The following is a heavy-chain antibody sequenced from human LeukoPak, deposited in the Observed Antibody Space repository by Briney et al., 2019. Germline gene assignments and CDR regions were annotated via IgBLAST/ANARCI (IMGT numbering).Heavy chain of an antibody. V-gene: IGHV3-30*04. J-gene: IGHJ4*02. CDR2: ISYDGSNK. CDR3: ARDAMVATLVYIDY. CDR1: GFTFSSYA. Sequence: GGSLRLSCAASGFTFSSYAMHWVRQAPGKGLEWVAVISYDGSNKYYADSVKGRFTISRDNSKNTLYLQMNGLRAEDTAVYYCARDAMVATLVYIDYWGQGTLVTVSS. D-gene: IGHD5-12*01.